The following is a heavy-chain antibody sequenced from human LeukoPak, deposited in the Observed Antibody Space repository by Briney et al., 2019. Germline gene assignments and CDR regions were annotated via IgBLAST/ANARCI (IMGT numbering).Heavy chain of an antibody. V-gene: IGHV3-30-3*01. J-gene: IGHJ4*02. CDR2: ISYDGSNK. Sequence: GGSLRLSCAASGFTFSSYAMHWVRQAPGKGLEWVAVISYDGSNKYYADSVKGRFTISRDNSKNTLYLQMNSLRAEDTAVYYCARDSTMVREVIHAAPFDYWGQGTLVTVSS. CDR1: GFTFSSYA. D-gene: IGHD3-10*01. CDR3: ARDSTMVREVIHAAPFDY.